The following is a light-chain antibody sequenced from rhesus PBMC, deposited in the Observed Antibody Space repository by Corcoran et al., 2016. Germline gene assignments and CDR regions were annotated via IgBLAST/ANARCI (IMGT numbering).Light chain of an antibody. J-gene: IGKJ2*01. CDR3: QHYYSTPYS. Sequence: DIQMTQSPSSLSAAVGDRVTITCRASQGITNDLSWYQQQPGDTPKLLIYEASSLQSGIPSRFSGSGSGTDFTLTISSLQSEDFATYYCQHYYSTPYSFGQGTKVEIK. V-gene: IGKV1-25*01. CDR2: EAS. CDR1: QGITND.